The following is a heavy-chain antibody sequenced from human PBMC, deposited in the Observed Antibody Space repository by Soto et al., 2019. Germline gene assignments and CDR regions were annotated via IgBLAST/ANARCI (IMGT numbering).Heavy chain of an antibody. V-gene: IGHV1-18*01. Sequence: QVQLVQSGAEVKKPGASVKVSCKASGYTFTSYGISWVRQAPGQGLEWMGWISAYNGNINYAQKLQGRVTMTTDTSTSTANMELRSLRSDDTAVYYCARASSSGYYLNWFDPWGQGTLVTVSS. CDR3: ARASSSGYYLNWFDP. CDR1: GYTFTSYG. CDR2: ISAYNGNI. J-gene: IGHJ5*02. D-gene: IGHD3-22*01.